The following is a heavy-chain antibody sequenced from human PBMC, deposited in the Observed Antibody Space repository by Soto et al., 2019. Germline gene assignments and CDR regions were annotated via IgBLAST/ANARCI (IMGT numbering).Heavy chain of an antibody. J-gene: IGHJ6*02. D-gene: IGHD3-10*01. CDR3: ARGITMVRGRLGEGHYYYGMDV. CDR2: IIPIFGTA. CDR1: GYTFTTYA. V-gene: IGHV1-69*06. Sequence: SVKVSCKASGYTFTTYAISWVRQAPGQGLEWMGGIIPIFGTANYAQKFQGRVTITADKSTSTAYMELSSLRSEDTAVYYCARGITMVRGRLGEGHYYYGMDVWGQGPTVTVSS.